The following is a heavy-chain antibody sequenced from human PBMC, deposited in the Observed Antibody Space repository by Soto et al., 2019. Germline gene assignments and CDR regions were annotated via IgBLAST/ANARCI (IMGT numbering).Heavy chain of an antibody. V-gene: IGHV1-46*01. CDR2: INPSGGST. D-gene: IGHD6-6*01. CDR1: GYTFTSYY. CDR3: ARDLVPHELPPYYGMDV. J-gene: IGHJ6*02. Sequence: ASVKVSCKASGYTFTSYYMHWVRQAPGQGLEWRGIINPSGGSTSYAQKFQGRVTMTRDTSTSTVYMELSSLRSEDTAVYYCARDLVPHELPPYYGMDVWGQGTTVTVSS.